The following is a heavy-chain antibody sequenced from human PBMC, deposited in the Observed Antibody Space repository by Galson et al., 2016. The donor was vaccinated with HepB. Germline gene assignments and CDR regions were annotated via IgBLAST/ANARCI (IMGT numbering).Heavy chain of an antibody. CDR2: ISYDGSNK. D-gene: IGHD6-13*01. CDR1: GFTFSSYA. Sequence: SLRLSCAASGFTFSSYAMHWVRQAPGKGLEWVAVISYDGSNKYYADSVKGRFTISRDNSKNTLYLQMNSLRAEDTAVYYCARELVREQRYNWFDPWGQGTLVTVSS. V-gene: IGHV3-30-3*01. J-gene: IGHJ5*02. CDR3: ARELVREQRYNWFDP.